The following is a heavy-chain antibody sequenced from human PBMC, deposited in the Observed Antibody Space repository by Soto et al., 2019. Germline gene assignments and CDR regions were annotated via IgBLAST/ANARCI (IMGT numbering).Heavy chain of an antibody. Sequence: PSETLPLTCTFSGGSIISSSYYWGWIRQPPGKGLEWIGETHHSGRTNYNPSLKSRVTISVDKSKNHFSLKLSSVTAADTAVYYCARARATIAAAAIFDCWGQGTLVTVSS. CDR3: ARARATIAAAAIFDC. J-gene: IGHJ4*02. CDR2: THHSGRT. CDR1: GGSIISSSYY. V-gene: IGHV4-39*07. D-gene: IGHD6-13*01.